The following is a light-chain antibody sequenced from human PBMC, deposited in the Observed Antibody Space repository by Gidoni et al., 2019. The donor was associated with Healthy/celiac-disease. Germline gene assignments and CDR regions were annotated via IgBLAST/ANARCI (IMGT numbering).Light chain of an antibody. CDR3: QQSNNWPPY. Sequence: EIVMTQSPATLSVSPGERATLSCRASQSVSRNLAWYQQKPGQAPRLLIYGASTRATGLPSRFSGSGSGTEFTLTISSLQSEDFAVYYCQQSNNWPPYFGPGTKVDIK. J-gene: IGKJ3*01. V-gene: IGKV3-15*01. CDR1: QSVSRN. CDR2: GAS.